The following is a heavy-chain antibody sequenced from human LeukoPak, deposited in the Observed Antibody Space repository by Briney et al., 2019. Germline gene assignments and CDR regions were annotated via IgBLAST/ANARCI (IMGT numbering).Heavy chain of an antibody. CDR3: ARDRYYDILTGYYAPDADYYMDV. CDR2: IYHSGST. J-gene: IGHJ6*03. Sequence: SETLSLTCAVSGYSISSGYYWGWIRQPPGKGLEWIGSIYHSGSTYYNPSLKSRVTISVDTSKNQLSLKLGSVTAADTAVYYCARDRYYDILTGYYAPDADYYMDVWGKGTTVTVSS. D-gene: IGHD3-9*01. V-gene: IGHV4-38-2*02. CDR1: GYSISSGYY.